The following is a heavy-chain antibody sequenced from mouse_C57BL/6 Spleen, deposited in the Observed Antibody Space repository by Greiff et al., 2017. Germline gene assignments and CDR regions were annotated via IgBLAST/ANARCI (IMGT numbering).Heavy chain of an antibody. CDR2: ISGGGGNT. V-gene: IGHV5-9*01. J-gene: IGHJ2*01. Sequence: EVQGVESGGGLVKPGGSLKLSCAASGFTFSSYTMSWVRQTPEKRLEWVATISGGGGNTYYPDSVKGRFTISRDNAKNTLYLQMSSLRSEDTALYYCARHDIFDYWGQGTTLTVSS. CDR1: GFTFSSYT. CDR3: ARHDIFDY.